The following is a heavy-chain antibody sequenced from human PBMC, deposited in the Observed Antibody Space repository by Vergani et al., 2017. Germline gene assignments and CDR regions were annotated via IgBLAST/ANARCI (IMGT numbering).Heavy chain of an antibody. D-gene: IGHD5-12*01. CDR1: GFTFSSYG. J-gene: IGHJ4*02. CDR3: AKAQSVWLRFSPLDY. V-gene: IGHV3-30*18. CDR2: ISYDGSNK. Sequence: QVQLVESGGGVVQPGRSLRLSCAASGFTFSSYGMHWVRQAPGKGLEWVAVISYDGSNKYYADSVKGRFTISRDNSKNTLYLQMNSLRAEDTAVYYCAKAQSVWLRFSPLDYWGQGTLVTVSS.